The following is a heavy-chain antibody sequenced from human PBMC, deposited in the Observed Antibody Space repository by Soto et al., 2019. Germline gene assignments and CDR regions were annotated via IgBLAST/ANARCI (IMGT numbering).Heavy chain of an antibody. CDR2: IITILGIA. CDR3: ARGGYYDTFGDAFDI. CDR1: GGTFSSYT. V-gene: IGHV1-69*02. D-gene: IGHD3-9*01. Sequence: QVQLVQSGAEVKKPRSSVKVSCKASGGTFSSYTISWVRQAPGQGLEWMGRIITILGIANYAQKLQGRVTITADKAKSTAYMELSSLRSEDTAVYYCARGGYYDTFGDAFDIWGQGTMVTVSS. J-gene: IGHJ3*02.